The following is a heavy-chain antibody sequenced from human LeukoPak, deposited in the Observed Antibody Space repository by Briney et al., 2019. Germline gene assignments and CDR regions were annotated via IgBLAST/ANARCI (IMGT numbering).Heavy chain of an antibody. V-gene: IGHV1-8*01. CDR3: AREVAATQIDY. Sequence: ASVKVSCKASGYTFTSYYINWVRQATGQGPEWMGWMSPNSGNTDYAQRFQGRVTMTRNTSISTAYMELSSLRSEDTAVYYCAREVAATQIDYWGQGTLVTVSS. J-gene: IGHJ4*02. CDR1: GYTFTSYY. CDR2: MSPNSGNT. D-gene: IGHD2-15*01.